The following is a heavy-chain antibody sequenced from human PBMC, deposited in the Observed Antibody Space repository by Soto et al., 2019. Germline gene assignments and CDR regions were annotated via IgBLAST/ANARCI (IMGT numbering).Heavy chain of an antibody. J-gene: IGHJ4*02. V-gene: IGHV3-30*18. D-gene: IGHD4-17*01. CDR1: GFTFSSYG. CDR3: AKDRARHYGGNSFDY. Sequence: PGGSLRLSCAASGFTFSSYGMHWVRQAPGKGLEWVAVISYDGSNKYYADSVKGRFTISRDNSKNTLYLQMNSLRAEDTAVYYCAKDRARHYGGNSFDYWGQGTLVTVSS. CDR2: ISYDGSNK.